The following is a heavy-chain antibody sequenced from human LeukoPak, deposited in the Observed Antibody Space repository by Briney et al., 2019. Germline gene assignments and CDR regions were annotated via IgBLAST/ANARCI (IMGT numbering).Heavy chain of an antibody. CDR1: GFTFSSYA. J-gene: IGHJ4*02. D-gene: IGHD3-10*01. V-gene: IGHV3-23*01. CDR2: ISGSGGST. CDR3: ARDREGVFDY. Sequence: GGSLRLSCAASGFTFSSYAVTWVRQAPGKGLEWVSGISGSGGSTYYADSVKGRFTISRDNSKNTLYLQMNSLRAEDTAVYYCARDREGVFDYWGQGTLVTVSS.